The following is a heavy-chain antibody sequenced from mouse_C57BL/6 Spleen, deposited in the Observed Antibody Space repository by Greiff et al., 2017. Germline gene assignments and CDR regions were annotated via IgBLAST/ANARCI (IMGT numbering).Heavy chain of an antibody. Sequence: VQLQQPGAELVKPGASVKLSCKASGYTFTSYWMQWVKQRPGQGLEWIGEIDPSDSYTNYNQKFKGKATLTVDTSSSTAYMQLSSLTSEDSAVYYCAKTTVVSYWGQGTTLTVSS. CDR3: AKTTVVSY. CDR2: IDPSDSYT. CDR1: GYTFTSYW. V-gene: IGHV1-50*01. D-gene: IGHD1-1*01. J-gene: IGHJ2*01.